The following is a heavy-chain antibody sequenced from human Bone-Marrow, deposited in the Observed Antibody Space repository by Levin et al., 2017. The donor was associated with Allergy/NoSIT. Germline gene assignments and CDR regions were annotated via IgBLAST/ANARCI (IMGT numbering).Heavy chain of an antibody. J-gene: IGHJ4*02. CDR1: GYSFTSYW. CDR2: IYPGDSDT. Sequence: GESLKISCKGSGYSFTSYWIGWVRQMPGKGLEWMGIIYPGDSDTRYSPSFQGQVTISADKSISTAYLQWSSLKASDTAMYYCARHGGENNWNGPNFDYWGQGTLVTVSS. D-gene: IGHD1-20*01. V-gene: IGHV5-51*01. CDR3: ARHGGENNWNGPNFDY.